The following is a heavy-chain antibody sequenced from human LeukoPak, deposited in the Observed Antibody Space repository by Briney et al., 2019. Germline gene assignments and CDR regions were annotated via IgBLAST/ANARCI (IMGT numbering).Heavy chain of an antibody. Sequence: PGRSLRLSCAASGFTFDDYAMHWVRQAPGKGLEWVSGISWNSGSIGYADSVKGRFTISRDNAKNSLYLQMNSLRAEDTALYYCARESRGYCTNAVCYTSEHLDYWGQGTLVTVSS. CDR1: GFTFDDYA. CDR3: ARESRGYCTNAVCYTSEHLDY. D-gene: IGHD2-8*01. V-gene: IGHV3-9*01. J-gene: IGHJ4*02. CDR2: ISWNSGSI.